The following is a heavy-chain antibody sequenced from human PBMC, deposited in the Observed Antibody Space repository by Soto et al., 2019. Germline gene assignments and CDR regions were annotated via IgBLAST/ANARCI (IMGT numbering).Heavy chain of an antibody. V-gene: IGHV3-23*01. CDR3: AKGSNRIAAAGPLDY. Sequence: GGSLRLSCAASGFTFIISAMSWVRQAPGKGLEWVSSISGSGGTTYYGNSVEGRFTISRDNSKNTLYLQMNSLRAEDTAVYYCAKGSNRIAAAGPLDYWGQGTQVTVSS. CDR1: GFTFIISA. J-gene: IGHJ4*02. D-gene: IGHD6-25*01. CDR2: ISGSGGTT.